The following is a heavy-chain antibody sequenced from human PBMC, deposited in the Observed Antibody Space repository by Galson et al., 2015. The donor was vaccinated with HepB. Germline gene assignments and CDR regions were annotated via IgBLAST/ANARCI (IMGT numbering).Heavy chain of an antibody. J-gene: IGHJ6*02. CDR3: ARDVGLYSSSYYYYYGMDV. CDR2: TYYRSKWYN. V-gene: IGHV6-1*01. Sequence: CAISGDSVSSNSAAWNWIRQSPSRGLEWLGRTYYRSKWYNDYAVSVKSRITINPDTSKNQFSLQLNSVTPEDTAVYYCARDVGLYSSSYYYYYGMDVWGQGTTVTVSS. CDR1: GDSVSSNSAA. D-gene: IGHD6-6*01.